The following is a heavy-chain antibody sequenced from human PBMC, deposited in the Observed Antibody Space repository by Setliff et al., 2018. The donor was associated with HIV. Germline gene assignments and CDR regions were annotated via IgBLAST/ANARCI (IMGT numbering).Heavy chain of an antibody. CDR1: GGSFSGYY. Sequence: SETLSLTCAVFGGSFSGYYWSWIRQPPGKGLEWIGEINHSGSTDYNPSLKSRATISVDTSKNQFYLRLNSVTAADTAVYYCARGATLLPGYSDRWEYFYMDVWGKGTTVTVSS. V-gene: IGHV4-34*01. CDR3: ARGATLLPGYSDRWEYFYMDV. D-gene: IGHD5-12*01. J-gene: IGHJ6*03. CDR2: INHSGST.